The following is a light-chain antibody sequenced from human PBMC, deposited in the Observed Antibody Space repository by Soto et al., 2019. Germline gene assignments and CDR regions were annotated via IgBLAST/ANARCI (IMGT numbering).Light chain of an antibody. CDR1: QTVSGN. Sequence: EISMTQSPATLSVSPGERATVSCRASQTVSGNLAWYQQRPGQAPRLLMYGASTRATGIPTRFSGSGSGTEFTLTISSLQSEDFAVYYCQQYNNWPPWTFGPGTKVDIK. V-gene: IGKV3-15*01. CDR3: QQYNNWPPWT. CDR2: GAS. J-gene: IGKJ1*01.